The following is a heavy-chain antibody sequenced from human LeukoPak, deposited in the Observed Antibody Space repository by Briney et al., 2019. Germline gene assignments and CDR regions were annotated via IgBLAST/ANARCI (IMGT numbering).Heavy chain of an antibody. CDR1: GFNFITAA. J-gene: IGHJ4*02. D-gene: IGHD7-27*01. Sequence: GGSLRLSCAASGFNFITAAMTWVRQAPGQGLEWVSVIYIGGTIHYADSVKGRFTISRDNSQNTVYLEMNSLRAEDTAVYYCARDGENHYYDYWGQGTLVTVST. CDR2: IYIGGTI. CDR3: ARDGENHYYDY. V-gene: IGHV3-66*01.